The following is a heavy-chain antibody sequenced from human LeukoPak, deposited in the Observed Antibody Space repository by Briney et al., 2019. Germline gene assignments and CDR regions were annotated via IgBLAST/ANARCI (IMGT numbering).Heavy chain of an antibody. CDR3: ARRYYYDSSGPAGGFDY. CDR2: IYYSGST. V-gene: IGHV4-59*08. D-gene: IGHD3-22*01. Sequence: PSETLSLTCTVSGGSISSYYWSWIRQPPGKGLEWIGYIYYSGSTNYNPSLKSRVTISVDTSKNQFSLKLSSVTAADTAVYYCARRYYYDSSGPAGGFDYWGQGTLVTVSS. J-gene: IGHJ4*02. CDR1: GGSISSYY.